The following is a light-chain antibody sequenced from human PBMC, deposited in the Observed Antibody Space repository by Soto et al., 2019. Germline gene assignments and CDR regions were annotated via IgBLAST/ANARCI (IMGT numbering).Light chain of an antibody. V-gene: IGKV1-5*03. CDR1: QSIVGW. CDR3: QQCNSYSRT. CDR2: KAS. J-gene: IGKJ1*01. Sequence: DIQMTQSPSTLSASVGDRVSITCRASQSIVGWLAWYQQKPGKAPKLLIYKASSLESGVPSRFSGSGSGTEFTLTISSLQPDDFATYYCQQCNSYSRTFGQGTKVEIK.